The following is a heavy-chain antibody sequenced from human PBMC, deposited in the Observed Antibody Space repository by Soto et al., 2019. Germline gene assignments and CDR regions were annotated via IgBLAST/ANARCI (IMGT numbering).Heavy chain of an antibody. D-gene: IGHD6-19*01. CDR3: SRDLYYSSGRYFDHDAVDI. CDR1: GYNFTSYG. J-gene: IGHJ3*02. CDR2: ISPHNDRT. V-gene: IGHV1-18*01. Sequence: QVQLVQSGADVKKPGASVKVSCKASGYNFTSYGISWVRQAPGQGLEWMGWISPHNDRTKYARRFQERVTMTTETPTITVYMELGSLRSDDTAVYYCSRDLYYSSGRYFDHDAVDIWGQGTVVTVSS.